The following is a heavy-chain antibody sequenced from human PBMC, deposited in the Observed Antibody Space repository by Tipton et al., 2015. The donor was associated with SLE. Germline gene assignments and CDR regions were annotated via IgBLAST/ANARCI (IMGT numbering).Heavy chain of an antibody. Sequence: SLRLSCTGSGFTFATYAMSWVRQAPGKGLEWVLAISASGGSIYYADSVKGRFTISRDNSENILFLQMNSLTAEDTALYYCARGAGSGSSKGAFDIWGQGTKVTVSS. CDR2: ISASGGSI. D-gene: IGHD2-15*01. J-gene: IGHJ3*02. V-gene: IGHV3-23*01. CDR1: GFTFATYA. CDR3: ARGAGSGSSKGAFDI.